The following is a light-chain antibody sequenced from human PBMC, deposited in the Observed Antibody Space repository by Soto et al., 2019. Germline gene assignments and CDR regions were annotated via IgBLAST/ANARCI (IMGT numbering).Light chain of an antibody. V-gene: IGKV3-15*01. CDR2: GAS. J-gene: IGKJ2*01. Sequence: EIVMTQSPATLSVSPGERATLSCRSSQNVLSNLAWYQQKPGQAPRLLIYGASTRATGLPARFSGSGSGTDFTLTISSLQSEDFAVYYCQQYNNWPYTFGQGTKVDI. CDR1: QNVLSN. CDR3: QQYNNWPYT.